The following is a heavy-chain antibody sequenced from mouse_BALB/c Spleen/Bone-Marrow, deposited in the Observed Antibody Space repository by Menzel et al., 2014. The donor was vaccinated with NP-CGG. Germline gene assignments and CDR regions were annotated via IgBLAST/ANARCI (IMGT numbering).Heavy chain of an antibody. D-gene: IGHD1-1*01. Sequence: QVQLKQSGAELVKPGASVKLSCKASGYTFTSYWMHWVKLRPGQGFEWIGEINPNNGGSNYNEKFKRKATLTVDKSSSPAYMQLSSLTSEDSAVYYCTRLFYGSSDYDMDNWGQGTSVTVSS. CDR2: INPNNGGS. CDR3: TRLFYGSSDYDMDN. J-gene: IGHJ4*01. V-gene: IGHV1S81*02. CDR1: GYTFTSYW.